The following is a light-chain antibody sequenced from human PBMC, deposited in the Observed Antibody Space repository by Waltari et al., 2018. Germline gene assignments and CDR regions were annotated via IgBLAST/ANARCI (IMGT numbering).Light chain of an antibody. J-gene: IGKJ1*01. Sequence: EIVLTQSPATLSMSPGERATLSCRASQSLNSAFAWYQQKPGQAPRLLIYSTSTRATGTPARFSGSGSGTEFTLTISSLQSEDFAIYYCQQYNYWPWTFGQGTRVEIK. CDR1: QSLNSA. CDR2: STS. CDR3: QQYNYWPWT. V-gene: IGKV3D-15*01.